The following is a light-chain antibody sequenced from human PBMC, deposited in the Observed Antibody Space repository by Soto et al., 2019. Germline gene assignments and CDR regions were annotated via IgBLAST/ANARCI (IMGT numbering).Light chain of an antibody. CDR1: QSVNANY. V-gene: IGKV3-20*01. CDR3: QQSYSSPQT. Sequence: EIVLTQSPGTLSLSPGERATLSCRASQSVNANYFAWYQQKPGQAPRLLIYGISSRPTGIPDRFSGSGSGTDFTLTINSLQPQDFATYFCQQSYSSPQTFGQGTKVDIK. J-gene: IGKJ1*01. CDR2: GIS.